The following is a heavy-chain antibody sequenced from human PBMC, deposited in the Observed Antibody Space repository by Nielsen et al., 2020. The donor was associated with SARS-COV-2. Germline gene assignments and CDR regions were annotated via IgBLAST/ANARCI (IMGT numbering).Heavy chain of an antibody. Sequence: WIRQPPGKGLEWIGYIYYSGSTNYNPSLKSRVTISVDTSKSQFSLNLSSVTAADTVVYYCARLGKKGSYRSFDYWGQGTLVTVSS. D-gene: IGHD1-26*01. CDR2: IYYSGST. V-gene: IGHV4-31*02. CDR3: ARLGKKGSYRSFDY. J-gene: IGHJ4*02.